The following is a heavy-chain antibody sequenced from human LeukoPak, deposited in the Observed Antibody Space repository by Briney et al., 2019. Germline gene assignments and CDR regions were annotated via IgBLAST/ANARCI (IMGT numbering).Heavy chain of an antibody. CDR3: ARDAYNEEYWYFDL. D-gene: IGHD5-24*01. V-gene: IGHV3-30-3*01. CDR2: ISYDGNNK. Sequence: GGSLRLSCEASGFSLSSYEMNWVRQAPGKGLEWVAVISYDGNNKYYADSVKGRFTISRDNSEKTLYLQMNSLRAEDTAVYYCARDAYNEEYWYFDLWGRGILVTVSS. J-gene: IGHJ2*01. CDR1: GFSLSSYE.